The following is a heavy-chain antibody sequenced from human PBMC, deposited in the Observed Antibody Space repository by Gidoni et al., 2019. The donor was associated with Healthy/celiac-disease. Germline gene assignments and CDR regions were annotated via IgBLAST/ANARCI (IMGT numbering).Heavy chain of an antibody. Sequence: QVQLVESGGGVVQPGRSLRLSCAASGFTFSSYAMHWVRQAPGKGLEWVAVISYDGSNKYYADSVKGRFTISRDNSKNTLYLQMNSLRAEDTAVYYCARDIGIAVAGPDYWGQGTLVTVSS. CDR3: ARDIGIAVAGPDY. J-gene: IGHJ4*02. CDR1: GFTFSSYA. V-gene: IGHV3-30-3*01. D-gene: IGHD6-19*01. CDR2: ISYDGSNK.